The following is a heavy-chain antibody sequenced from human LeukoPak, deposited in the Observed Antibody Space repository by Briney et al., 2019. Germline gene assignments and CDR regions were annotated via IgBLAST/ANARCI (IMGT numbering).Heavy chain of an antibody. CDR1: GYTFTSYG. Sequence: GASVKVSCKASGYTFTSYGISWVRQAPGQGLEWMGGIIPIFGTANYAQKFQGRVTITADESTSTAYMELSSLRSEDTAVYYCARAPTYGDYDHPYYGMDVWGQGTTVTVSS. V-gene: IGHV1-69*13. J-gene: IGHJ6*02. CDR3: ARAPTYGDYDHPYYGMDV. CDR2: IIPIFGTA. D-gene: IGHD4-17*01.